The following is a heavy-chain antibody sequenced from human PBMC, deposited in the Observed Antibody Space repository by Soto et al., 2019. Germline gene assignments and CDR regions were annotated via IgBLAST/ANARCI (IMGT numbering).Heavy chain of an antibody. D-gene: IGHD5-18*01. CDR1: GFTFSSYA. CDR3: ARDLSGYGYDY. J-gene: IGHJ4*02. V-gene: IGHV3-30*04. CDR2: ISYDGTIK. Sequence: QVQLVESGGGVVQPGRSLKLSCADSGFTFSSYAMHWVRQASGKGLEWVAIISYDGTIKYYADSVKGRFTISRDNSKNTLYLQMNSLRAEDTAVYYCARDLSGYGYDYWGQGALVTVSS.